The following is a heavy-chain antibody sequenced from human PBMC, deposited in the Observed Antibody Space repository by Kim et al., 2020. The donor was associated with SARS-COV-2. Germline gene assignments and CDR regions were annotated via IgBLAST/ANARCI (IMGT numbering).Heavy chain of an antibody. D-gene: IGHD2-21*02. J-gene: IGHJ4*02. Sequence: SETLSLTCTVSGGSISSYYWSWIRQPPGKGLEWIGYIYYSGSTNYNPSLKSRVTISVDTSKNQFSLKLSSVTAADTAVYYCARVSPGGDPSTLDYWGQGTLVTVSS. V-gene: IGHV4-59*01. CDR3: ARVSPGGDPSTLDY. CDR2: IYYSGST. CDR1: GGSISSYY.